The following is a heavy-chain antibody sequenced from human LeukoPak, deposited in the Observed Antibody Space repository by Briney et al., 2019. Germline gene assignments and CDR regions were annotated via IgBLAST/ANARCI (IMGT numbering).Heavy chain of an antibody. CDR1: GGSFSGYY. CDR3: ARGLNYGYFDL. J-gene: IGHJ2*01. Sequence: SETLSLTCAVYGGSFSGYYWSWIRQPPGKGLEWIGEINHSGSTNYNPSLKSRVTISVDTSKNQFSLKLSSVTAADTAVYYCARGLNYGYFDLWGRGTLVTVSS. V-gene: IGHV4-34*01. CDR2: INHSGST.